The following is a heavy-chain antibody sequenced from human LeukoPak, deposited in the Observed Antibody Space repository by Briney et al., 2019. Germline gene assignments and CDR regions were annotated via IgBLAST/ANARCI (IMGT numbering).Heavy chain of an antibody. CDR1: GGPISSYY. D-gene: IGHD2-8*02. CDR2: VYYSGNT. CDR3: ARGLSWGSIDYFDY. Sequence: SETLSLTCTVSGGPISSYYWSWIRQPPGKGLEWIGFVYYSGNTNYNPSLKSRVTVSIDTSKSHFSLKLTSVTAADTAVYYCARGLSWGSIDYFDYWGQGTLVTVSS. J-gene: IGHJ4*02. V-gene: IGHV4-59*01.